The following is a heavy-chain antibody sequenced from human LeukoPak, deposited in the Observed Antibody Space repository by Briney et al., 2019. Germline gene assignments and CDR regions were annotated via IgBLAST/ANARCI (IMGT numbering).Heavy chain of an antibody. D-gene: IGHD3-22*01. Sequence: GGSLRLSCAASGFTFSSYSMSWVRQAPGKGLEWVSSISSSSTYIYSAYSLQGRFTISRDHAKNSLYLQMNGLRAEDTAVYYCARKYYYDSSGHFDYWGQGTLVTVPS. CDR2: ISSSSTYI. CDR1: GFTFSSYS. CDR3: ARKYYYDSSGHFDY. J-gene: IGHJ4*02. V-gene: IGHV3-21*01.